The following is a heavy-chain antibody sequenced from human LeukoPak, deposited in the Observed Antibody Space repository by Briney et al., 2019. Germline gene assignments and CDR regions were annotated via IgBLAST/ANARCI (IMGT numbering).Heavy chain of an antibody. CDR2: ISAYNGNT. CDR3: AREVAPQRDRNRAFDI. Sequence: GASVKVSCKASGYTFTSYGLSWVRQAPGQGLEWMGWISAYNGNTNYAQKLQGRVTMTTDTSTSTAYMELRSLRSDDTAVYYCAREVAPQRDRNRAFDIWGQGTMVTVSS. J-gene: IGHJ3*02. CDR1: GYTFTSYG. D-gene: IGHD1-14*01. V-gene: IGHV1-18*01.